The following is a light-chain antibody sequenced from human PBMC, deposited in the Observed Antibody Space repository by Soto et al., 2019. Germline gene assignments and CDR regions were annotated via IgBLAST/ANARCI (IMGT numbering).Light chain of an antibody. J-gene: IGKJ1*01. CDR1: QSVSIH. CDR2: GAS. CDR3: QQYNNWPPWG. Sequence: EIVMTQSPATLSVSPGERATLSCRASQSVSIHLAWYQQKPGQAPRRLIYGASTRATGIPARFSGSGSGTEFTLTISSLPAEDFAVYDCQQYNNWPPWGVGQAPKVEIK. V-gene: IGKV3-15*01.